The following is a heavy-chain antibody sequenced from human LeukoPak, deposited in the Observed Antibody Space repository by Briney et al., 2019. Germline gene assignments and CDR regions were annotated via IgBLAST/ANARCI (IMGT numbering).Heavy chain of an antibody. CDR2: IKPNNGGT. J-gene: IGHJ4*02. D-gene: IGHD3-10*01. CDR3: ARATHYYGSGSSGFFDY. CDR1: GYTFTGYY. Sequence: ASVKVSFKASGYTFTGYYMHWVRQAPGQGLEWMGWIKPNNGGTNYAQKFQGRVTMTRDTSISTAYMELSRLRYEDTAVYYCARATHYYGSGSSGFFDYWGQGTLVTVSS. V-gene: IGHV1-2*02.